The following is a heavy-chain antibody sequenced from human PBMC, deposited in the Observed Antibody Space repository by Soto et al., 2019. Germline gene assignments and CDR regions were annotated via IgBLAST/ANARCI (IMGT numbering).Heavy chain of an antibody. CDR2: MNPNSGNT. J-gene: IGHJ6*02. Sequence: ASVKVSCKASGYTFTSYDINWVRQASGQGLEWMGWMNPNSGNTGYAQKFQGRVTMTRNTSISTAYMELSSPRSEDTAVYYCARVVQLWSIYYYYYGMDVWGQGTTVTVSS. D-gene: IGHD5-18*01. CDR1: GYTFTSYD. V-gene: IGHV1-8*01. CDR3: ARVVQLWSIYYYYYGMDV.